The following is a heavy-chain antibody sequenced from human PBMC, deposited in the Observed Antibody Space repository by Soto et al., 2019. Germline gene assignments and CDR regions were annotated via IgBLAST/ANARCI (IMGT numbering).Heavy chain of an antibody. J-gene: IGHJ4*02. CDR3: ARGQEFGDYGSVDS. CDR2: IIPMFTTP. CDR1: GGTFSNYG. V-gene: IGHV1-69*12. Sequence: QVQLVQSGAEVKKPGSSVKVSCKVSGGTFSNYGISWVRQAPGQGLEWMGVIIPMFTTPNYAQKFEDRVTITADESTSTAYMRLSSLSSEDTAVYYCARGQEFGDYGSVDSWGQGTLVTVSS. D-gene: IGHD4-17*01.